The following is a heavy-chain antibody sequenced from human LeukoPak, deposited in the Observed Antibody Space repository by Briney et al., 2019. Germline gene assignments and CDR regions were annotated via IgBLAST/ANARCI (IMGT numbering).Heavy chain of an antibody. CDR1: GYTFTGYY. CDR3: ARGPGLVGATFVPFDY. CDR2: INPNSGGT. V-gene: IGHV1-2*02. D-gene: IGHD1-26*01. J-gene: IGHJ4*02. Sequence: GASVKVSCKASGYTFTGYYMHWVRQAPGQGLEWMGWINPNSGGTNYAQKFQGRVTMTRDTSISTAYMELSRLRSDDTAVYYCARGPGLVGATFVPFDYWGQGTLVTVSS.